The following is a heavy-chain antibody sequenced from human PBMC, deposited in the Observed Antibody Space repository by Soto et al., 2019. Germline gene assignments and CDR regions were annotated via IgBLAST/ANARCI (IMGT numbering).Heavy chain of an antibody. CDR3: ARVRYYDSSAYRFLDX. Sequence: PSETLSLTCTVSGGSISSDGYYWSWIRQHPGKGLELIGYIYYTGSTYYNPSLTSRVTLSVDTSKNQFSLKLSSVTAADTAVYYCARVRYYDSSAYRFLDXWGQGTLLTVSX. D-gene: IGHD3-22*01. CDR2: IYYTGST. V-gene: IGHV4-31*03. J-gene: IGHJ4*02. CDR1: GGSISSDGYY.